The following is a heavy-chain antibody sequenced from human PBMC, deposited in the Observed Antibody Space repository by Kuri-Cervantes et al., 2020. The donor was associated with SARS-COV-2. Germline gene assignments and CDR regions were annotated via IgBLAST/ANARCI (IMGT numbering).Heavy chain of an antibody. D-gene: IGHD3-9*01. CDR3: ARDTYYDILAGYSPLGFDP. J-gene: IGHJ5*02. V-gene: IGHV4-4*07. Sequence: SETLSLTCTVSGGSISSYYWSWIRQPAGKGLEWIGRIYTSGSTNYNPSLKSRVTMLVDKSKNQSPLKLSSGPAADTAVYYCARDTYYDILAGYSPLGFDPWGQGTLVTVSS. CDR1: GGSISSYY. CDR2: IYTSGST.